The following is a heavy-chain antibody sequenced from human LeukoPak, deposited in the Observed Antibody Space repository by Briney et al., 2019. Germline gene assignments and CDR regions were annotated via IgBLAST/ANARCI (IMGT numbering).Heavy chain of an antibody. CDR2: ISGSGGST. Sequence: SGGSLRLSCAASGFTFSSYAMSWVRQAPGKGLEWVSAISGSGGSTYYADSVKGRFTISRDNSKNTLYLLMNSLRAEDTALYYCAKGGIAVTSTSVYYYMDVWGKGTTVTISS. D-gene: IGHD6-19*01. CDR3: AKGGIAVTSTSVYYYMDV. J-gene: IGHJ6*03. V-gene: IGHV3-23*01. CDR1: GFTFSSYA.